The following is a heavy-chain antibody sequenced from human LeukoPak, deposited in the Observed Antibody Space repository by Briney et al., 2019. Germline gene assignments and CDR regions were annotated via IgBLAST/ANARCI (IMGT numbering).Heavy chain of an antibody. J-gene: IGHJ6*02. D-gene: IGHD5-18*01. V-gene: IGHV3-66*01. CDR3: ASGYSYGYRRGFYYYGMDV. Sequence: GGSLRLSCAASGFTVSSNYMSWVRQAPGKGLEWVSVIYSGGSTYYADSVKGRFTISRDNSKNTLYLQMNSLRAEDTAVYYCASGYSYGYRRGFYYYGMDVWGQGTTVTVSS. CDR1: GFTVSSNY. CDR2: IYSGGST.